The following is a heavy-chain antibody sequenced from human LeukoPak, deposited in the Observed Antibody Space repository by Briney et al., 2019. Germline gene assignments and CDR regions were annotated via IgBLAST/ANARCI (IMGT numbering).Heavy chain of an antibody. Sequence: SSVKVSFKGSGGTFTSYASSWVRQAPGQGLEWRGGIIPIFGTAKSAQKFQGRVTITADESTSTAYMELSSLRSEDTAVYYCARVRYYDSSGYFDYWGQGTLVTVSS. J-gene: IGHJ4*02. CDR1: GGTFTSYA. CDR2: IIPIFGTA. CDR3: ARVRYYDSSGYFDY. V-gene: IGHV1-69*01. D-gene: IGHD3-22*01.